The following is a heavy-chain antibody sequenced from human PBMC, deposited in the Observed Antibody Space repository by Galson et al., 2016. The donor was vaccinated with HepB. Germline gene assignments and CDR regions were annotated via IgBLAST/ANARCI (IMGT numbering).Heavy chain of an antibody. D-gene: IGHD3-10*01. CDR1: GYTFTGYY. CDR2: INPNSGGT. Sequence: SVKVSCKASGYTFTGYYMHWVRQAPGQGLEWMGWINPNSGGTNYAQKFQGRVTMTRDTSISTAYMELSRLRSDDTAVYYCASHEPVRRIRDAFDIWGQGTMVAVSS. J-gene: IGHJ3*02. V-gene: IGHV1-2*02. CDR3: ASHEPVRRIRDAFDI.